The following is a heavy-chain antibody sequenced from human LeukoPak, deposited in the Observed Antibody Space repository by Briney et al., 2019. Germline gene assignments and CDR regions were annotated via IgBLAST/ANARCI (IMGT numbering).Heavy chain of an antibody. D-gene: IGHD2-15*01. CDR3: AKRGGMYSAYYFDY. Sequence: GGSLRLSCAASGFTFSSYGMSWVRQSPGKGLEWVSGISASGGSTYYADSVKGRFTISRDNSKNTLYLQMNSPRADDTAVYYCAKRGGMYSAYYFDYWGQGTLVTVSS. J-gene: IGHJ4*02. V-gene: IGHV3-23*01. CDR2: ISASGGST. CDR1: GFTFSSYG.